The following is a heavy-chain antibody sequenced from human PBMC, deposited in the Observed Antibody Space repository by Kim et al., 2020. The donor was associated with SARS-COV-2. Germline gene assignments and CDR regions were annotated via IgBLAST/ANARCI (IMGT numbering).Heavy chain of an antibody. Sequence: GGSLRLSCAASGFTFSSYAMSWVRQAPGKGLEWVSAISGSGGSTYYADSVKGRFTISRDNSKNTLYLQMNSLRAEDTAVCYCAKAVEHIVVVTAIRPYYYYGMDVWGQGTTVTVSS. J-gene: IGHJ6*02. V-gene: IGHV3-23*01. CDR2: ISGSGGST. CDR3: AKAVEHIVVVTAIRPYYYYGMDV. D-gene: IGHD2-21*02. CDR1: GFTFSSYA.